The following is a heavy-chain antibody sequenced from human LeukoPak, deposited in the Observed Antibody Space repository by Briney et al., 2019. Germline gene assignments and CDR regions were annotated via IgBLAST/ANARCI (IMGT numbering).Heavy chain of an antibody. V-gene: IGHV3-23*01. J-gene: IGHJ6*03. Sequence: GGSLRLSCAASGFTFSSYAMSWVRPALGKRLEWVSAICGSGGSTYYADSVKGRFTISRDNSKNTLYLQKNSLRAEDTAVYYCAKSPKGYSCYYMDVWGERTTVTVSS. CDR1: GFTFSSYA. CDR3: AKSPKGYSCYYMDV. CDR2: ICGSGGST.